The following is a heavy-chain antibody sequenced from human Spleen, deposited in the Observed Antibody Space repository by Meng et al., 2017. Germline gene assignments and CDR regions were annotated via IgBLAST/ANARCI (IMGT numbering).Heavy chain of an antibody. Sequence: SETLSLTCTVSGGSISNYYWNWIRQSPGKGVEWIGYIYYSGSTKYNPSLKSRVTMSVDTSKNQFSLNLSSVTAADTAAYYCARAERGYSGYAINYYFDYWGQGTQVTVSS. D-gene: IGHD5-12*01. CDR3: ARAERGYSGYAINYYFDY. J-gene: IGHJ4*02. V-gene: IGHV4-59*01. CDR1: GGSISNYY. CDR2: IYYSGST.